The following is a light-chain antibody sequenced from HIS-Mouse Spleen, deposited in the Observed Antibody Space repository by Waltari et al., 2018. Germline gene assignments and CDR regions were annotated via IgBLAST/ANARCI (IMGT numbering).Light chain of an antibody. V-gene: IGLV2-14*01. CDR2: EVS. Sequence: QSALTQPASVSGSPGQSITISCTGTSSDVGGYNYVLWYQQHPGKAPKLMIYEVSNRPSGVSNRFSGSKSGNTASLTISGLQAEDEADYYCSSYTSSSTLVFGTGTKVTVL. CDR1: SSDVGGYNY. J-gene: IGLJ1*01. CDR3: SSYTSSSTLV.